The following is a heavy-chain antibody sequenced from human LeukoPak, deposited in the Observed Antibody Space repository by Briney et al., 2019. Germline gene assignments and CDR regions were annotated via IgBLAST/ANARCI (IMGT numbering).Heavy chain of an antibody. Sequence: GGSLRLSCADSGFTFSSYDMHWVRQATGKGLEWVSGIGTAGDTYYPGSVKGRFTISRENAKNSLYLQMNSLRAGDTAVYYCARVSRSSSWYSFDYWGQGTPVTVSS. V-gene: IGHV3-13*01. CDR3: ARVSRSSSWYSFDY. CDR2: IGTAGDT. CDR1: GFTFSSYD. J-gene: IGHJ4*02. D-gene: IGHD6-13*01.